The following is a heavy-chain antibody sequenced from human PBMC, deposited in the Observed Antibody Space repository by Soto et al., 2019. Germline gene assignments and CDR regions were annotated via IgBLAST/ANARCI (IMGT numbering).Heavy chain of an antibody. CDR1: GFTFSSYA. Sequence: DVQLLESGGGLVQPEGSLRLSCAASGFTFSSYAMGWVRQGPAKGLEWVAVVSIGGSTHYADSVRGRFTISRDNSKNTLSLQMNSLTAEDTAVYFCAKRRGAGGHFDYWGQGALVTVSS. J-gene: IGHJ4*02. CDR3: AKRRGAGGHFDY. CDR2: VSIGGST. V-gene: IGHV3-23*01. D-gene: IGHD2-15*01.